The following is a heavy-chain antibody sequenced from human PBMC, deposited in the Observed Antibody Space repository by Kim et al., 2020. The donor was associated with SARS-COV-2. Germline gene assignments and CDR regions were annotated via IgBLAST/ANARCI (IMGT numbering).Heavy chain of an antibody. Sequence: SVKVSCKASGGTFSSYAISWVRQAPGQGLEWMGGIIPIFGTANYAQKFQGRVTITADESTSTAYMELSSLRSEDTAVYYCASCNYYDSGDYYYGMDVWGQGTTVTVSS. J-gene: IGHJ6*02. CDR3: ASCNYYDSGDYYYGMDV. D-gene: IGHD3-22*01. CDR2: IIPIFGTA. CDR1: GGTFSSYA. V-gene: IGHV1-69*13.